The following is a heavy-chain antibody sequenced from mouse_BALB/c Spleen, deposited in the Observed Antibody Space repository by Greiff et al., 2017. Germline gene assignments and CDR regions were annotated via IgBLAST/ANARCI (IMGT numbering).Heavy chain of an antibody. CDR2: INPSTGYT. V-gene: IGHV1-7*01. CDR1: GYTFTSYW. D-gene: IGHD6-1*01. CDR3: ARWGPRGAMDY. J-gene: IGHJ4*01. Sequence: VQLQQSGAELAKPGASVKMSCKASGYTFTSYWMHWVKQRPGQGLEWIGYINPSTGYTEYNQKFKDKATLTADKSSSTAYMQLSSLTSEDSAVYYCARWGPRGAMDYWGQGTSVTVSS.